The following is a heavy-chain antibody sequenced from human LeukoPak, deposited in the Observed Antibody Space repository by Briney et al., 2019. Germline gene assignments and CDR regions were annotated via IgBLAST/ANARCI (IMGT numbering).Heavy chain of an antibody. V-gene: IGHV3-48*01. CDR2: ISSGGSTI. CDR3: AKERITVTDAEYFQH. J-gene: IGHJ1*01. D-gene: IGHD4-11*01. Sequence: PGGSLRLSCAASGFTFSSYSMNWVRQAPGKGLEWVSYISSGGSTIYYADSVRGRFTISRDNSENTLYLQMNSLRAEDTAVYYCAKERITVTDAEYFQHWGQGTLVTVSS. CDR1: GFTFSSYS.